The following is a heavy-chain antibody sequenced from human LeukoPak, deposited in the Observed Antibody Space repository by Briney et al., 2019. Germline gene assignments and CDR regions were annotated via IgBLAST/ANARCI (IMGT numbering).Heavy chain of an antibody. CDR1: GVPISSSNYF. J-gene: IGHJ4*02. V-gene: IGHV4-39*07. D-gene: IGHD2-2*02. Sequence: SETLSLTCTVSGVPISSSNYFWAWIRQSPGKGLEWIGSIYFRGSISSSPSLKSRVTISIDASKNQFSLKLTSVTAADTAVYYCAREDRYCSSTSCYTWDYWGQGTLVAV. CDR3: AREDRYCSSTSCYTWDY. CDR2: IYFRGSI.